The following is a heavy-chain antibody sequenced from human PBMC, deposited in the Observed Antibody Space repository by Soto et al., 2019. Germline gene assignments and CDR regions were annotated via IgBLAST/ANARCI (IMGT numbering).Heavy chain of an antibody. Sequence: GGSLRLSCAASGFTFSSYAMSWVRQAPGKGLEWVSAISGSGGSTYYADSVKGRFTISRDNSKNTLYLQMNSLRAEDTAVYYCAKDLWGYDSGLWAFDIWGQGTMVTVSS. CDR2: ISGSGGST. CDR1: GFTFSSYA. J-gene: IGHJ3*02. CDR3: AKDLWGYDSGLWAFDI. V-gene: IGHV3-23*01. D-gene: IGHD5-12*01.